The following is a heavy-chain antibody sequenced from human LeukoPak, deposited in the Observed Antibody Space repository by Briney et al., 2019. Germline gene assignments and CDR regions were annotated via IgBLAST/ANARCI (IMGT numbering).Heavy chain of an antibody. D-gene: IGHD2-15*01. CDR1: GFTFDDYA. CDR3: ASGDVVVIRN. J-gene: IGHJ4*02. Sequence: GRSLRLSCAASGFTFDDYAMHWVRQAPGKGLEWVSGISWNSGSIGYADSVKGRFTISRDNSKNTLYLQMNSLRAEDTAVYYCASGDVVVIRNWGQGTLVTVSS. CDR2: ISWNSGSI. V-gene: IGHV3-9*01.